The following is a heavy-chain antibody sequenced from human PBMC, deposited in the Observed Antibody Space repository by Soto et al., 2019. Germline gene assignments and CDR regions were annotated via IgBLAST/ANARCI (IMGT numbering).Heavy chain of an antibody. CDR2: MNPNSGNT. D-gene: IGHD7-27*01. J-gene: IGHJ6*02. CDR1: GYTFTSYD. Sequence: QVQLVQSGAEVKKPGASVKVSCKASGYTFTSYDINWVRQATGQGLEWMGWMNPNSGNTGYAQKLQGRVTMTRNTSISTAYMELSSLRAEDTAVYYCARGELGILPTNYYYGMDVWGQGTKVTVSS. CDR3: ARGELGILPTNYYYGMDV. V-gene: IGHV1-8*01.